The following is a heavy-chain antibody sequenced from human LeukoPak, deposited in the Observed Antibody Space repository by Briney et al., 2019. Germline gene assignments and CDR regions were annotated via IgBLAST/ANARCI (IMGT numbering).Heavy chain of an antibody. V-gene: IGHV3-11*04. CDR2: ISSSGSTI. D-gene: IGHD2-15*01. CDR3: ARAEGLVVVAATIDY. Sequence: PGGSLRLSCPASGFTFSDYYMSWIRQAPGKGLELVSYISSSGSTIYYADSVKGRFTISRDNAKNSLYLQMNSLRAEDTAVYYCARAEGLVVVAATIDYWGQGTLVTVSS. J-gene: IGHJ4*02. CDR1: GFTFSDYY.